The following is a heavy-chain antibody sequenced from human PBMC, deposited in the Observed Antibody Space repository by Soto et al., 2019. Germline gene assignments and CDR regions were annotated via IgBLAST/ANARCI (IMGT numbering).Heavy chain of an antibody. V-gene: IGHV3-53*01. Sequence: DVQLVESGGGLIQPGESLRLSCAAFGLTISGKKYVAWVRQAPGKGLEWVSALYDVDGSFYADSVKGRFTTSSDSSKTTVYLQMKELRPDDTAVYYCATWLEREHAYDVWGQGTTVTVSS. CDR3: ATWLEREHAYDV. J-gene: IGHJ3*01. CDR1: GLTISGKKY. CDR2: LYDVDGS. D-gene: IGHD1-1*01.